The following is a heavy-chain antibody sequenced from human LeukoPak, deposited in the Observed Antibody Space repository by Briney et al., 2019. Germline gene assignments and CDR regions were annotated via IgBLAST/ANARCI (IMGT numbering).Heavy chain of an antibody. CDR2: IRSKANSYAT. Sequence: GGSLRLSCAASGFTFSGSAMHWVRQASGKGLEWVGRIRSKANSYATAYAASVKGRFTISRDDSKNTAYLQVNSLKTEDTAVYYCTSYHYGMAVWGQGTTVTVTS. CDR1: GFTFSGSA. J-gene: IGHJ6*02. CDR3: TSYHYGMAV. V-gene: IGHV3-73*01.